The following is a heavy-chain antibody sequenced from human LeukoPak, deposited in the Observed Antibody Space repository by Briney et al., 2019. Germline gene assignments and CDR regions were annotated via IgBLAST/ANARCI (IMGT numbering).Heavy chain of an antibody. CDR2: INHSGST. Sequence: PSETLSLTCAVYGGSFSGYYWSWIRQPPGKRLEWIGEINHSGSTNYNPSLKSRVTISVDTSKNQFSLKLSSVTAADTAVYYCAGVYDSSGYYQGDAFDIWGQGTMVTVSS. CDR1: GGSFSGYY. CDR3: AGVYDSSGYYQGDAFDI. D-gene: IGHD3-22*01. V-gene: IGHV4-34*01. J-gene: IGHJ3*02.